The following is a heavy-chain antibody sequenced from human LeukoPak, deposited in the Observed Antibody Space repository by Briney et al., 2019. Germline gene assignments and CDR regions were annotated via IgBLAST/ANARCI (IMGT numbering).Heavy chain of an antibody. V-gene: IGHV3-7*01. CDR1: GFTFSTYY. Sequence: PGGSLRLPCAASGFTFSTYYMTWVRQAPGKGLEWVANIKQDGSQKYYVDSVQGRFTISRDNAKNSLYLQMNSLRAEDTAVYYCAAQRAVGFDYWGQGTLVTVSS. CDR2: IKQDGSQK. J-gene: IGHJ4*02. CDR3: AAQRAVGFDY. D-gene: IGHD6-19*01.